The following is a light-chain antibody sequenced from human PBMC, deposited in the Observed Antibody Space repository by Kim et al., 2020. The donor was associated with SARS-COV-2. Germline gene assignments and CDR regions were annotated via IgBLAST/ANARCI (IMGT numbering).Light chain of an antibody. V-gene: IGLV1-47*01. CDR1: SSNTGSNY. Sequence: GEKVTSSCSGSSSNTGSNYVYWYQKLPGTAPKLLIYRNNQRPSGVPDRFSGSKSGTSASLAISGLRSEDEADYYCAAWDDSLSGVVFGGGTQLTVL. CDR3: AAWDDSLSGVV. CDR2: RNN. J-gene: IGLJ2*01.